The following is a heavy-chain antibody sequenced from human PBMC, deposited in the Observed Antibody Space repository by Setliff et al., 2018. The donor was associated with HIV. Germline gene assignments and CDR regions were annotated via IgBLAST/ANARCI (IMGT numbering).Heavy chain of an antibody. Sequence: SETLSLTCTVSAGSISSGGYYWSWTRQHPGKGLEWIGYIYYSGSAYYNPSLKSRFTISVDTSKNQFSLNLTSVTAADTAVYYCARGPGGTVPKPLDAFDIWGQGTMVTVSS. CDR2: IYYSGSA. CDR1: AGSISSGGYY. CDR3: ARGPGGTVPKPLDAFDI. D-gene: IGHD1-1*01. J-gene: IGHJ3*02. V-gene: IGHV4-31*03.